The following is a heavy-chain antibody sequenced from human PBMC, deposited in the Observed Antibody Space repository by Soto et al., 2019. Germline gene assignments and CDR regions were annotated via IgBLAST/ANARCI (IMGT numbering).Heavy chain of an antibody. J-gene: IGHJ5*02. Sequence: QVQLVQSGAEVKKPGASVKVSCKASGYTFTGYYMHWVRQAPGQGLEWMGWINPNSGGTNYAQKFQGWGTRTRDTSISPAYTELSRRRSNDTAVYDCARGGRGDWWFDPWGQGTLVTVSS. CDR2: INPNSGGT. CDR1: GYTFTGYY. V-gene: IGHV1-2*04. D-gene: IGHD3-10*01. CDR3: ARGGRGDWWFDP.